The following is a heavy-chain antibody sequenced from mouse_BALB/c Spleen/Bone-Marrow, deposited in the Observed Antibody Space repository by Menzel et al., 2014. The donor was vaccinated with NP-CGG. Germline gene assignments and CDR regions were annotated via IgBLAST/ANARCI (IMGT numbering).Heavy chain of an antibody. CDR2: ISNGGTYT. J-gene: IGHJ3*01. CDR1: GFTFSSYG. Sequence: EVHLVESGGDLVKPGGSLKLSCAASGFTFSSYGMSWVRQTPDKRLEWVATISNGGTYTYYPDSVKGRFTISRDNAKNTLYLQMGSLKSEDTAMYYCALNWDSAYWGQGTLVTVSA. D-gene: IGHD4-1*02. V-gene: IGHV5-6*01. CDR3: ALNWDSAY.